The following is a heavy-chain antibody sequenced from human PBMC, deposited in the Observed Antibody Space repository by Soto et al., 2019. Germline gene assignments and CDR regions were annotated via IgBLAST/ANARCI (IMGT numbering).Heavy chain of an antibody. CDR3: ARDYRLMVRVAGFDY. CDR2: IYSGGTT. J-gene: IGHJ4*02. CDR1: GLSVSGNY. Sequence: EVQLVESGGGLVQPGGSLRLSCAASGLSVSGNYMSWVRQAPGKGLEWVSVIYSGGTTYYADSVKGRFIISRDISKNTLYLQMNSLRVEDTAVYYCARDYRLMVRVAGFDYWGKGTLVTVSS. V-gene: IGHV3-66*01. D-gene: IGHD3-10*01.